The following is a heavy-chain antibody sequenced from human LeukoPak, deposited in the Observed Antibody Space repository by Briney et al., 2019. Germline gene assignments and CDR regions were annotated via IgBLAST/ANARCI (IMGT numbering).Heavy chain of an antibody. D-gene: IGHD4-11*01. CDR2: ISYGGVT. J-gene: IGHJ6*03. CDR1: GGSISSYS. V-gene: IGHV4-59*01. Sequence: SETLSLTCTVSGGSISSYSWSWVRQPPGKGLEWVGSISYGGVTNYSPSLKSRVTMSLDTSKRQFSLELGSVTAAYTAMYYCARRSTVTTRYIFYYDMDVWGKGTTVTVSS. CDR3: ARRSTVTTRYIFYYDMDV.